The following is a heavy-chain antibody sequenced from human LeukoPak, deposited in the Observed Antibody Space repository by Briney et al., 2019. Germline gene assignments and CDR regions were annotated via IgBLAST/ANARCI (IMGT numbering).Heavy chain of an antibody. CDR2: ISSSSSYI. CDR3: AREGLRFLEWLLHRHNWFDP. V-gene: IGHV3-21*01. CDR1: GFTFSSYS. Sequence: GSLRLSCAASGFTFSSYSMNWVRQAPGKGLEWVSSISSSSSYIYYADSVKGRFTISRDNAKNSLYLQMNSLRAEDTAVYYCAREGLRFLEWLLHRHNWFDPWGQGTLVTVSS. J-gene: IGHJ5*02. D-gene: IGHD3-3*01.